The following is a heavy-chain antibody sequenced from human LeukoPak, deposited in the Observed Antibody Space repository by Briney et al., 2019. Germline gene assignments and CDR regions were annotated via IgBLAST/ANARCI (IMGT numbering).Heavy chain of an antibody. CDR2: VSPDGHTK. V-gene: IGHV3-30*18. Sequence: GGSLRLSCVVSGLIFRAYGMHWVRQAPGKGLEWVAVVSPDGHTKFYADSVKGRFTISRDNSKNTLSLQMNSLRAEDTAVYYCAKGSYSSGWYVRYYGMDVWGQGTTVTVSS. D-gene: IGHD6-19*01. CDR3: AKGSYSSGWYVRYYGMDV. CDR1: GLIFRAYG. J-gene: IGHJ6*02.